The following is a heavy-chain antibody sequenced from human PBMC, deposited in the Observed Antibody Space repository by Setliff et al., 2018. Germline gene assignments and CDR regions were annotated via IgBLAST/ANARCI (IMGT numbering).Heavy chain of an antibody. CDR1: GGSISSGSHY. V-gene: IGHV4-39*07. D-gene: IGHD1-1*01. Sequence: PSETLSLTCTVSGGSISSGSHYWGWIRQPPGKGLEWIGSIYYTGSTYYNPSLKSRVTVSVDTSKKQFSLKLGSATAAYTAVYYCARDMGQPYYFESWGLGTLVTVSS. CDR2: IYYTGST. CDR3: ARDMGQPYYFES. J-gene: IGHJ4*02.